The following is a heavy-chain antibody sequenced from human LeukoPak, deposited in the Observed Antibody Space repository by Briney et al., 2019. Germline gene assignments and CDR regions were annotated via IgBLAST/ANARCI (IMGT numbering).Heavy chain of an antibody. Sequence: GGSLRLSCAASGFTFSSYSMNWVRQAPGKGLEWVSSISRSSSYIYYADSLKGRFTISRDNARISLYLQMNSLRAEDTAVYYCARAAQSSSTKDYYYMDVWGKGTPVTVSS. CDR1: GFTFSSYS. J-gene: IGHJ6*03. CDR3: ARAAQSSSTKDYYYMDV. CDR2: ISRSSSYI. D-gene: IGHD6-6*01. V-gene: IGHV3-21*01.